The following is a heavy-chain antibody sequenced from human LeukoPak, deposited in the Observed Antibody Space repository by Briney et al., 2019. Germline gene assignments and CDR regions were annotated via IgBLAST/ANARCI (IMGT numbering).Heavy chain of an antibody. CDR2: INHSGST. CDR3: ARARGGYDYVWGSYRYTSGWFDP. Sequence: PSETLSLTCAVYGGSFSGYYWSWIRQPPGKGLEWIGEINHSGSTNYNPSLKSRVTISVDTSKNQFSLKLSSVTAADTAVYYCARARGGYDYVWGSYRYTSGWFDPLGQGTLVTVSS. J-gene: IGHJ5*02. V-gene: IGHV4-34*01. D-gene: IGHD3-16*02. CDR1: GGSFSGYY.